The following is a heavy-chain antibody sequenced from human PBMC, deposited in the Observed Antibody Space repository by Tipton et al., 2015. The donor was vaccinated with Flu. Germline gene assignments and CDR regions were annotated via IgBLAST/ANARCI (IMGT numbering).Heavy chain of an antibody. CDR1: GGSISSYY. CDR3: ARADGWSYYFDY. CDR2: IYYSGST. V-gene: IGHV4-59*01. J-gene: IGHJ4*02. D-gene: IGHD2-15*01. Sequence: GLVKPSETLSLTCTVSGGSISSYYWSWIRQPPGKGLEWIGYIYYSGSTNYNPSLKSRVTISVDTSKNQFSLKLSSVTAADTAVYYCARADGWSYYFDYWGQGTLVTVSS.